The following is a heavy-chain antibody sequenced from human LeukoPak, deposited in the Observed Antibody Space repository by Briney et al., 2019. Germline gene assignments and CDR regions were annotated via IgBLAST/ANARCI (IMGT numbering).Heavy chain of an antibody. CDR1: GYTFTGYY. CDR2: INPNSGGT. Sequence: GASVKVSCKASGYTFTGYYMHWVRQAPGQGLEWMGWINPNSGGTNYAQKFQGRVTMTRDTSISTAYMELSRLRSDDTAVYYCARAMDSSSWYYLVYWGQGTLVTVSS. D-gene: IGHD6-13*01. V-gene: IGHV1-2*02. CDR3: ARAMDSSSWYYLVY. J-gene: IGHJ4*02.